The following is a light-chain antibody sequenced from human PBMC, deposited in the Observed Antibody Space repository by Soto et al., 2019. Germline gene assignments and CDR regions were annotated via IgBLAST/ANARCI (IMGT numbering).Light chain of an antibody. CDR3: QQYNSYSWT. CDR2: DAS. Sequence: DIQMTQSPSTLSASVGDRVTITCRASQGIGNWLAWYQQKIGKAPKLLIYDASILENGVPSRFSGSGSGSEFTLTISSLQPDDFATYYCQQYNSYSWTFGPGTKVDIK. CDR1: QGIGNW. J-gene: IGKJ1*01. V-gene: IGKV1-5*01.